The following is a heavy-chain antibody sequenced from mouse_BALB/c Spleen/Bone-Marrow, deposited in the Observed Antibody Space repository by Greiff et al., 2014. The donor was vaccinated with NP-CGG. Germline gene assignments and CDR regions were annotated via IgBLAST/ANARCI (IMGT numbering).Heavy chain of an antibody. CDR2: IWAGGNT. J-gene: IGHJ2*01. CDR1: GFSLTSYG. CDR3: ARYYYGFLDY. V-gene: IGHV2-9*02. D-gene: IGHD1-2*01. Sequence: QVQLKESGPGLVAPSQSLSITCTVSGFSLTSYGVHWVRQPPGKGLEWLGVIWAGGNTNYNSTLMSRLTISKDNSKSQVFLKMNSLQTDDTAMYYCARYYYGFLDYWGQGTTLTVSS.